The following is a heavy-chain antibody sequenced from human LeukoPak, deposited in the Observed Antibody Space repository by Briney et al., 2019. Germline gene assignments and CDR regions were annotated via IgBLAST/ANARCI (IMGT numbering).Heavy chain of an antibody. V-gene: IGHV3-53*01. CDR1: GFTFSSYA. Sequence: GALRLSCAASGFTFSSYAMSWVRQAPGKGLEWVSVLFSGGNTFYADSVTGRFTISRDNSKNTLYLQMNSLRAEDTAVYYCARESGFGALFPHCMDVWGQGTTVTVSS. J-gene: IGHJ6*02. CDR3: ARESGFGALFPHCMDV. CDR2: LFSGGNT. D-gene: IGHD3-10*01.